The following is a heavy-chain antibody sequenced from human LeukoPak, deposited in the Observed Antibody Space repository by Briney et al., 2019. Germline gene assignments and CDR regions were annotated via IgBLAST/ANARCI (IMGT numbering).Heavy chain of an antibody. J-gene: IGHJ6*03. CDR3: ARNLYLPIGGYYYYYMDV. CDR2: IIPIFGTA. V-gene: IGHV1-69*13. Sequence: SVPVSFQASVGTFISYAIRWVRPAPGQGREWVGVIIPIFGTANYAEKFQGRVTITADESTSTAYMELSSLRSEDTAVYYCARNLYLPIGGYYYYYMDVWGKGTTVTVSS. CDR1: VGTFISYA. D-gene: IGHD3-16*01.